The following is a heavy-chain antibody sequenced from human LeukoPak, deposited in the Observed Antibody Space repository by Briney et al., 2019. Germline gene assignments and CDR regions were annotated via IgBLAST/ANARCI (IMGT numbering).Heavy chain of an antibody. CDR3: ARAYYDYVWGSYRPIDY. CDR1: GGTFSSYA. CDR2: IIPIFGTA. Sequence: SVKVSCKASGGTFSSYAISWVRQAPGQGLEWMGGIIPIFGTANYARKFQGRVTITADESTSTAYMELSSLRSEDTAVYYCARAYYDYVWGSYRPIDYWGQGTLVTVSS. V-gene: IGHV1-69*13. D-gene: IGHD3-16*02. J-gene: IGHJ4*02.